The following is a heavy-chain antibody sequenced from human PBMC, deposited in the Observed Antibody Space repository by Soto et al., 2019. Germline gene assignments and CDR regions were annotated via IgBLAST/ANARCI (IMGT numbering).Heavy chain of an antibody. CDR1: GFTFSGYA. Sequence: EVQLLESGGALVQPGGSLRLSCGASGFTFSGYAMTWVRQAPGKGLEWVSGISGGGGRTYYADSVKGRFTISRDNSKNTLYLQMNSLRAEDTAVYYCAKQVRPYSIETCDYWGQGTLVTVSS. V-gene: IGHV3-23*01. J-gene: IGHJ4*02. CDR3: AKQVRPYSIETCDY. CDR2: ISGGGGRT. D-gene: IGHD4-4*01.